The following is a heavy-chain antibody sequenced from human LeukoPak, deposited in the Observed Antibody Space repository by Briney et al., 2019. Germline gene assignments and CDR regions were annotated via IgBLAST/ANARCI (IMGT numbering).Heavy chain of an antibody. V-gene: IGHV4-39*01. CDR2: IYYSGST. CDR1: GGSISSSSYY. D-gene: IGHD3-22*01. J-gene: IGHJ5*02. CDR3: ARGLKAYYYDSSGYYSRGAWFDP. Sequence: SETLSLTCTVSGGSISSSSYYWGWIRQPPGKGLEWIGSIYYSGSTYYNPSLKSRVTISVDTSKNQFSLKLSSVTAADTAVYYCARGLKAYYYDSSGYYSRGAWFDPWGQGTLVTVSS.